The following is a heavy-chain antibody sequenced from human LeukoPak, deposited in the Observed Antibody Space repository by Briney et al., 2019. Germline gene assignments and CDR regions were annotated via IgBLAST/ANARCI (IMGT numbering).Heavy chain of an antibody. Sequence: GGSLRLSCAASGFTFSSYSMNWVRQAPGKGLEWVSSISSSSSHIYYADSVKGRFTISRDNAKNSLYLQMNSLRAEDTAVYYCARGVRECSSTSCSLNDYWGQGTLVTVSS. J-gene: IGHJ4*02. V-gene: IGHV3-21*01. D-gene: IGHD2-2*01. CDR1: GFTFSSYS. CDR3: ARGVRECSSTSCSLNDY. CDR2: ISSSSSHI.